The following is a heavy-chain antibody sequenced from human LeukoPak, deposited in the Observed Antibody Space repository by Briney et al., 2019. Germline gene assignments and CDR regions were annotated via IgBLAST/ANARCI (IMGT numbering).Heavy chain of an antibody. CDR3: AKDGLATIEYYYYYYMDV. Sequence: PGGSLRLSCAASGFTLSSYGMSWVRQAPGKGREWVSAISGSGGSTYYADSVKGRFTIPRDNSKNTLYLQMNSLRAEDTAVYYCAKDGLATIEYYYYYYMDVWGKGTTVTVSS. CDR2: ISGSGGST. CDR1: GFTLSSYG. V-gene: IGHV3-23*01. J-gene: IGHJ6*03. D-gene: IGHD5-12*01.